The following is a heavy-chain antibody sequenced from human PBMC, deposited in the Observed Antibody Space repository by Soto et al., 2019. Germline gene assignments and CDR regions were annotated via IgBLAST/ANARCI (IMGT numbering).Heavy chain of an antibody. J-gene: IGHJ6*03. V-gene: IGHV3-7*01. Sequence: VGSLRLSCAASGFTFSSYWMSWVRQAPWKGLEWVANIKQDGSEKYYVDSVKGRFTISRDNAKNSLYLQMNSLRGEETAVYYCARDPTFELIIVYYYMDVWGKGSRLTVSS. CDR3: ARDPTFELIIVYYYMDV. D-gene: IGHD3-9*01. CDR1: GFTFSSYW. CDR2: IKQDGSEK.